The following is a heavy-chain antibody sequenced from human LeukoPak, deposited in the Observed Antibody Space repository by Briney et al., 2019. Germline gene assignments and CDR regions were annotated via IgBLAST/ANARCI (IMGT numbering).Heavy chain of an antibody. V-gene: IGHV1-46*01. Sequence: ASVKVSCKASGYTLTNFYMHWVRQAPGQGLEWMGIINPSGGSTSYAQKFQGRVTMTRDMSTSTVYMELSSLRSEDTAVYYCTTDLWFGELFSYWGQGTLVTVSS. CDR3: TTDLWFGELFSY. J-gene: IGHJ4*02. CDR1: GYTLTNFY. D-gene: IGHD3-10*01. CDR2: INPSGGST.